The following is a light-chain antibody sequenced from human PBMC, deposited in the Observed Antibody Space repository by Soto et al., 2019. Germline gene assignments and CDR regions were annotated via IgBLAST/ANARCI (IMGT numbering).Light chain of an antibody. J-gene: IGLJ2*01. CDR2: EVS. CDR3: SSYTSSSPLVV. CDR1: SSDVGGYNY. Sequence: QSALTQPASVSGSPGQSITISCTGTSSDVGGYNYVSWYQQHPGKAPKLMIYEVSNRPSGVSNRFSGSKSGNTASLTTSGLQAEDEADYYCSSYTSSSPLVVFGGGTKLTVL. V-gene: IGLV2-14*01.